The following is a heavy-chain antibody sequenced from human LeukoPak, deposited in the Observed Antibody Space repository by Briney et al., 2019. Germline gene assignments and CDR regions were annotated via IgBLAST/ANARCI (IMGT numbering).Heavy chain of an antibody. Sequence: GGSLRLSCAASGFTFSTYGMHWVRQAPGKGLEWVAFTEYDGSNKYYADSVKGRFTISRDNSKNTLYLQMNSLRAEDTAVYYCAKDEVQLWSWYFDLWGRGTLVTVSS. D-gene: IGHD5-24*01. J-gene: IGHJ2*01. CDR1: GFTFSTYG. CDR3: AKDEVQLWSWYFDL. V-gene: IGHV3-30*02. CDR2: TEYDGSNK.